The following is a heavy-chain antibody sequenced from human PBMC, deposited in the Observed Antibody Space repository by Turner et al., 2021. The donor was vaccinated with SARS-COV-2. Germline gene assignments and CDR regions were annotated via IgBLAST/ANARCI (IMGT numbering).Heavy chain of an antibody. CDR3: ARDDILSDNGLDI. Sequence: HVQLVESVGGVVQPGRALRLSCSVSGFTFSTYGMHWVRLSPGKGLEWVAVIVNDGSQQHYADSVKGRFIIARDNSKNTLFLQMNSLRADDTALYYCARDDILSDNGLDIWGQWTMVTVSS. CDR1: GFTFSTYG. D-gene: IGHD3-9*01. V-gene: IGHV3-33*01. CDR2: IVNDGSQQ. J-gene: IGHJ3*02.